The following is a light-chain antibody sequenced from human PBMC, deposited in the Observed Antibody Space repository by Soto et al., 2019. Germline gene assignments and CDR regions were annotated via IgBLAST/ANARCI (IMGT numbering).Light chain of an antibody. J-gene: IGKJ1*01. CDR2: GAS. CDR1: QSVRSY. V-gene: IGKV3-20*01. Sequence: EIVLTHSPATLSLSPGERATLSCRASQSVRSYLAWYQQKPGQAPRLLIYGASNRATGIPDRFSGSGSGTDFTLTISRLEPEDFAVYYCQQYGSSGTFGQGTKVDIK. CDR3: QQYGSSGT.